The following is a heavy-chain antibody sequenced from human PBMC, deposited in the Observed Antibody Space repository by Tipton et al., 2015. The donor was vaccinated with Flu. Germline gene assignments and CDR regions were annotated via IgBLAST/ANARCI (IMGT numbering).Heavy chain of an antibody. J-gene: IGHJ3*02. CDR3: ASSPVGAFDI. Sequence: TLSLTCTVSGGSISSSSYYWGWIRQPPGKGLEWIGSIYYSGSTYYNPSLKSRVTISVDTSKNQFSLKLSSVTAADTAVYYCASSPVGAFDIWGQGTMATVSS. V-gene: IGHV4-39*07. D-gene: IGHD1-26*01. CDR1: GGSISSSSYY. CDR2: IYYSGST.